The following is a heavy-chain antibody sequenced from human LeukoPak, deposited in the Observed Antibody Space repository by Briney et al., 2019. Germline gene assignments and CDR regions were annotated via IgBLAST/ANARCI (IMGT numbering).Heavy chain of an antibody. Sequence: GGSLRLSCAASGFTFSSQWMTWVRQAPGKGLEWVSAISGSGDSTYYADSVKGRFTISRDNSKNTLYVQMNSLRAEDTAVYYCAKPRGNYDFDNWGQGTLVTVSS. J-gene: IGHJ4*02. CDR3: AKPRGNYDFDN. CDR2: ISGSGDST. CDR1: GFTFSSQW. V-gene: IGHV3-23*01. D-gene: IGHD1-26*01.